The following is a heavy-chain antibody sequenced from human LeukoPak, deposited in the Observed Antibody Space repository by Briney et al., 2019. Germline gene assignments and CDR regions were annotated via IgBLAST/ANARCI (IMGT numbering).Heavy chain of an antibody. V-gene: IGHV4-30-2*01. Sequence: PSETLSLTCAVSGGSISSGGYSWRWIRQPPGKGLEWIGYIYHSGSTYYNPSLKSRVTISVDRSKNQFSLKLSSVTAADTAVYYCARGADNYFDYWGQGTLVTVSS. CDR2: IYHSGST. J-gene: IGHJ4*02. CDR1: GGSISSGGYS. CDR3: ARGADNYFDY.